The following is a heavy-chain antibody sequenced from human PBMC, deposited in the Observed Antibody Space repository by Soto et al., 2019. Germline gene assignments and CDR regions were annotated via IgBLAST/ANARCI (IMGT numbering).Heavy chain of an antibody. CDR2: IYPGDSDT. CDR1: GYSFASYW. D-gene: IGHD6-6*01. Sequence: PGESLKISCQGSGYSFASYWIGWVRQMPGKDLEWMGTIYPGDSDTRYSPSFQGQVTISADKSLRTAYLQWTSLKASDTALYYCARNRSFKLGFYYDGMDVWGQGTTVTVSS. J-gene: IGHJ6*02. CDR3: ARNRSFKLGFYYDGMDV. V-gene: IGHV5-51*01.